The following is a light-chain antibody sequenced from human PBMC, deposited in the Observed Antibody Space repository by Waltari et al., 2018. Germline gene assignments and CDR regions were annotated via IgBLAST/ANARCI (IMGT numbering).Light chain of an antibody. CDR1: QDISNQ. Sequence: DIPMTQSPSSVSASVGDTVPLTCRASQDISNQLTWYQQKPGKAPKFLIYGASTLESGVPSRFSGSGSGTDFTLTVRSLQPEDFATYYCQETNTFPITFGQGTRLEIK. J-gene: IGKJ5*01. CDR2: GAS. V-gene: IGKV1D-12*01. CDR3: QETNTFPIT.